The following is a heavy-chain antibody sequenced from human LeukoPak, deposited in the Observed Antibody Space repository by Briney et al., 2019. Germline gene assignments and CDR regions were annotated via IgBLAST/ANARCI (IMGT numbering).Heavy chain of an antibody. D-gene: IGHD3-22*01. Sequence: SETLSLTCTVSGGSISSYYWSWIRQPPGKGLGWIGYIYYSGSTNYNPSLKSRVTISVDTSKNQFSLKLSSVTAADTAVYYCARAGPGTSSGLGGYPPDYYYYMDVWGKGTTVTVSS. V-gene: IGHV4-59*01. CDR2: IYYSGST. CDR1: GGSISSYY. CDR3: ARAGPGTSSGLGGYPPDYYYYMDV. J-gene: IGHJ6*03.